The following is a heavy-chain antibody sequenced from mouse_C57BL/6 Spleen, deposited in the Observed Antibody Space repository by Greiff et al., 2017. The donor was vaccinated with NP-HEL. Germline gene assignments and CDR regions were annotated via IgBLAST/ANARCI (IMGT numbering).Heavy chain of an antibody. D-gene: IGHD1-1*01. CDR3: ARVITTVAFDY. CDR1: GYSITSGYY. J-gene: IGHJ2*01. CDR2: ISYDGSN. Sequence: ESGPGLVKPSQSLSLTCSVTGYSITSGYYWNWIRQFPGNKLEWMGYISYDGSNNYNPSLKNRISITRDTSKNQFFLKLNSVTTEDTATYYCARVITTVAFDYWGQGTTLTVSS. V-gene: IGHV3-6*01.